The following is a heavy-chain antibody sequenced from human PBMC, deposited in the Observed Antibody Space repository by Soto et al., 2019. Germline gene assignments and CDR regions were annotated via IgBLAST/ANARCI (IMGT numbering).Heavy chain of an antibody. J-gene: IGHJ4*02. Sequence: PWGSLRVFCAPSALTFSTYSMNMVRQAQGSGLEWVAVISYDGSNKYYADSVKGRFTISRDNSKNTLYLQMNSLRAEDTAVYYCARDGGDGYTKRAKNFDYWGQGTLVTGSS. CDR2: ISYDGSNK. CDR1: ALTFSTYS. V-gene: IGHV3-30*03. D-gene: IGHD5-12*01. CDR3: ARDGGDGYTKRAKNFDY.